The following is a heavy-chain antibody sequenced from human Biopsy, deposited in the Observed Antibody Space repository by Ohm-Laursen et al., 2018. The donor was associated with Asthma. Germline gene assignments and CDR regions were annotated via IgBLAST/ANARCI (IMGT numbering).Heavy chain of an antibody. CDR1: GGTFNTYV. Sequence: ESSVKVSCKSLGGTFNTYVIGWVRQAPGQGLEWVGGINSVFGTTTYPQKFQDRVTITADDSTSTVYMELSSLRSEDTAVYYCARKAGSCISRTCYSLDFWGQGTLVTVSS. V-gene: IGHV1-69*01. CDR3: ARKAGSCISRTCYSLDF. CDR2: INSVFGTT. D-gene: IGHD2-2*01. J-gene: IGHJ4*02.